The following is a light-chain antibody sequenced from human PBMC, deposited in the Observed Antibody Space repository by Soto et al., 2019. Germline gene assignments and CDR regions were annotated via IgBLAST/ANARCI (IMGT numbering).Light chain of an antibody. V-gene: IGKV3-15*01. J-gene: IGKJ1*01. Sequence: ETVMTQSPATLSVSPGERATLSCRASQSVNSDLAWYQKKPGQAPRLLIYGASTRATGIPARFSGGGSGTEFTLTISSLQYEDFAVYYCQQNNNWPRTFGQGTKVDIK. CDR3: QQNNNWPRT. CDR2: GAS. CDR1: QSVNSD.